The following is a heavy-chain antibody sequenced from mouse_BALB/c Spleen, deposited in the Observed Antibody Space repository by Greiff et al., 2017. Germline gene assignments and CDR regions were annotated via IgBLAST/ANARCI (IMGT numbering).Heavy chain of an antibody. CDR2: IYPGDGDT. CDR3: GSWFAY. V-gene: IGHV1-82*01. Sequence: QVHVKQSGPELVKPGASVKISCKASGYAFSSSWMNWVKQRPGQGLEWIGRIYPGDGDTNYNGKFKGKATLTADKSSSTAYMQLSSLTSVDSAVYFCGSWFAYWGQGTLVTVSA. CDR1: GYAFSSSW. J-gene: IGHJ3*01.